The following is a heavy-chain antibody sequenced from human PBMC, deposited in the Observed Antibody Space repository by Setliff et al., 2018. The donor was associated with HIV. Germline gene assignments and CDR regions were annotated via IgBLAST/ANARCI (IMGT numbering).Heavy chain of an antibody. CDR2: INHGGST. CDR1: GESFSGYY. CDR3: ATALGYCSGGSCCPYYFDY. D-gene: IGHD2-15*01. V-gene: IGHV4-34*01. Sequence: PSETLSLTCAVYGESFSGYYWSWIRQPPGKGLEWIGEINHGGSTNYNPSLKSRVTISVDTSKNQFSLKPSSVTAADTAVYYCATALGYCSGGSCCPYYFDYWGQGTLVTVSA. J-gene: IGHJ4*02.